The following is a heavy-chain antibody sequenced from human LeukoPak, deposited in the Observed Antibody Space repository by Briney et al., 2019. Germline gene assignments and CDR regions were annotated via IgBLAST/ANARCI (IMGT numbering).Heavy chain of an antibody. V-gene: IGHV3-23*01. CDR2: ISGSGGST. CDR1: GFTFSSYG. D-gene: IGHD6-13*01. Sequence: PGGSLRLSCAASGFTFSSYGMSWVRQAPGKGLEWVSAISGSGGSTYYADSVKGRFTISRDNAKNSLYLQMNSLRAEDTALYYCARQVYSSRGISAFDIWGQGTMVTVSS. J-gene: IGHJ3*02. CDR3: ARQVYSSRGISAFDI.